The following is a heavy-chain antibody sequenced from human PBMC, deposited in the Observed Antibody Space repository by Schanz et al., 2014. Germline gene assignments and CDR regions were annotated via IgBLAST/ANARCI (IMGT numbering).Heavy chain of an antibody. CDR3: ARDHTTESYYSAGPPIDY. D-gene: IGHD1-26*01. V-gene: IGHV3-7*04. Sequence: DVHLLESGGGLVQPGGSLRLSCAASEFSFSTYWMSWVRQAPGKGLEWVANIKRDGSEKNYLDSVKGRFTISRDNAKNSLFLQMNSLRAEDTAVYYCARDHTTESYYSAGPPIDYWGQGTLVTVSS. CDR2: IKRDGSEK. J-gene: IGHJ4*02. CDR1: EFSFSTYW.